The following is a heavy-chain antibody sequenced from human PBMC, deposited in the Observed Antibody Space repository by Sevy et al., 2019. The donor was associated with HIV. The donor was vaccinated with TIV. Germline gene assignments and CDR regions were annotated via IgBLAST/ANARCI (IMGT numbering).Heavy chain of an antibody. Sequence: GGSLRLSCAASAFTSSIYGMHWLRQAPGKVLEWGAVISYDGSNKYYADAVKGRLTISRDNSKNTLYLQMNSLRAEDTAVYYCAKASYDSSGLFDYWGQGTLVTVSS. J-gene: IGHJ4*02. CDR3: AKASYDSSGLFDY. V-gene: IGHV3-30*18. CDR1: AFTSSIYG. CDR2: ISYDGSNK. D-gene: IGHD3-22*01.